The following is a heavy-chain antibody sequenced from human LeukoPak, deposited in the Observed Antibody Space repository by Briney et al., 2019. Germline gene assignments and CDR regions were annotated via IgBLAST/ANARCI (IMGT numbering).Heavy chain of an antibody. CDR2: IIPIFGTA. V-gene: IGHV1-69*05. Sequence: SVKVSCKASGGTFSSYAISWVRQAPGQGLEWVGRIIPIFGTANYAQKFQGRVTITTDESTSTAYMELSSLRSEDTAVYYCAVHGAGTTTFDIWGQGTMVTVSS. J-gene: IGHJ3*02. CDR3: AVHGAGTTTFDI. CDR1: GGTFSSYA. D-gene: IGHD1-7*01.